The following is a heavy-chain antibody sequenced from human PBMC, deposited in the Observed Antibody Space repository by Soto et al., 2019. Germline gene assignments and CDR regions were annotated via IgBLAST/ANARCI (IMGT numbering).Heavy chain of an antibody. D-gene: IGHD2-15*01. Sequence: EVQLVESGGGLVKPGGSLRLSCAASGFTFSNAWMSWVRQAPGKGLVWVSRINSDGSSTTYADSVRGRFTISRDNAKNTLYLQMHSLRAEDTAVYYCARDIVVVVATSDYGMDVWGQGTTVTVSS. CDR3: ARDIVVVVATSDYGMDV. CDR1: GFTFSNAW. V-gene: IGHV3-74*01. J-gene: IGHJ6*02. CDR2: INSDGSST.